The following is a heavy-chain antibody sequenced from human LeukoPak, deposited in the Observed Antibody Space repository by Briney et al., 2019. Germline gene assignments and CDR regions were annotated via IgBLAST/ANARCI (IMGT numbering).Heavy chain of an antibody. V-gene: IGHV3-66*02. D-gene: IGHD3-10*01. CDR2: IYSGGST. CDR1: GFTVSSNY. Sequence: GGSLRLSCAASGFTVSSNYMSWVRQAPGKGLEWVSVIYSGGSTYYADSVKGRFTISRDNSENTLYLQMNSLRAEDTAVYYCARGVTMVRGVINYFDYWGQGTLVTVSS. CDR3: ARGVTMVRGVINYFDY. J-gene: IGHJ4*02.